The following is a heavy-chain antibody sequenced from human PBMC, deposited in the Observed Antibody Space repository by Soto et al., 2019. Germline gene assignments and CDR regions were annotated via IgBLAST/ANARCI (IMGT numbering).Heavy chain of an antibody. CDR1: GGTFSSYA. J-gene: IGHJ6*02. Sequence: QVQLVQSGAEVKKPGSSVKVSCKASGGTFSSYAISWERQAPGQGLEWMGGIIPIFGTANYAQKFQGRVTITADESTSTAYMELSSLRSEDTAVYYCASPVDTAMVTAVDGMDVWGQGTTVTVSS. CDR3: ASPVDTAMVTAVDGMDV. V-gene: IGHV1-69*01. D-gene: IGHD5-18*01. CDR2: IIPIFGTA.